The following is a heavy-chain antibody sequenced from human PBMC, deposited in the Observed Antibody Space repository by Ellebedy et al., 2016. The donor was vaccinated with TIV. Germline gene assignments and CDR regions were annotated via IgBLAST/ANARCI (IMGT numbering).Heavy chain of an antibody. J-gene: IGHJ4*02. Sequence: GGSLRLSCAASGFTFRSYDMHWVRQATGKGLAWVSAIGTAGDTYYPGSVKGRFTISRENAKNSLYLQMNSLSAEDTAVYYCARVRFGDTAVDYWGQGTLVTVSS. V-gene: IGHV3-13*01. CDR3: ARVRFGDTAVDY. CDR1: GFTFRSYD. CDR2: IGTAGDT. D-gene: IGHD5-18*01.